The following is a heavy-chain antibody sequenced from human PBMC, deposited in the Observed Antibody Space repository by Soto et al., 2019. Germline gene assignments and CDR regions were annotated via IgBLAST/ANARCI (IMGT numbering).Heavy chain of an antibody. J-gene: IGHJ2*01. V-gene: IGHV4-34*01. D-gene: IGHD6-6*01. CDR3: ARGEISQGPSHKAARPLWYFDL. CDR1: GGSFSGYY. Sequence: QVQLQQWGAGLLKPSETLSLTCAVYGGSFSGYYWSWIRQPPGKGLEWIGEINHSGSTNYNPSLKSRVTISVDTSKNQFSLKLSSVTAADTAVYYCARGEISQGPSHKAARPLWYFDLWGRGTLVTVSS. CDR2: INHSGST.